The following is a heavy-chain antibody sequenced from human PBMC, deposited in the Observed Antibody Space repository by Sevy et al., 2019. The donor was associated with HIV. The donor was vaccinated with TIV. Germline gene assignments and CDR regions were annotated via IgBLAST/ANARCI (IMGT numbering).Heavy chain of an antibody. CDR2: ISSSGSSM. Sequence: GGSLRLSCAASGFTFSSYEMNWVRQAPWKGLEWLSHISSSGSSMYYADSVKGRFTISRDNAKNSLYLQMNSLRAEDTAVYYCARGGRRIDVYNRKDAFDIWGQRTMVTVSS. V-gene: IGHV3-48*03. J-gene: IGHJ3*02. D-gene: IGHD1-20*01. CDR3: ARGGRRIDVYNRKDAFDI. CDR1: GFTFSSYE.